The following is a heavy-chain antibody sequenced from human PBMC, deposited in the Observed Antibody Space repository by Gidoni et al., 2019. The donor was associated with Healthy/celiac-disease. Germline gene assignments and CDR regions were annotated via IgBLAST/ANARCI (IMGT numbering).Heavy chain of an antibody. CDR2: ISVSGGST. J-gene: IGHJ5*02. CDR3: AKDPRQWLVRGWFDP. V-gene: IGHV3-23*01. CDR1: GFTFSSYA. Sequence: EVQLLESGGGLVQPGGSLRLSCAASGFTFSSYAMSWFRQAPGKGLEWSSAISVSGGSTYYADSLKGRFTISRDNSQNTLYLQMNSLRAEDTAVYYCAKDPRQWLVRGWFDPWGQGTLVTVSS. D-gene: IGHD6-19*01.